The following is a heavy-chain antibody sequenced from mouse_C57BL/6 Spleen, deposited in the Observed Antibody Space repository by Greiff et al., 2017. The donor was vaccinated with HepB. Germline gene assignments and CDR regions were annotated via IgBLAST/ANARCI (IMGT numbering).Heavy chain of an antibody. D-gene: IGHD2-4*01. Sequence: VQLQQSGAELVKPGASVKISCKASGYAFSSYWMNWVKQRPGKGLEWIGQIYPGDGDTNYNGKFKGKATLTADKSSSTAYMQLSSLTSEDSAVYFCERRGLYDYDGTWFAYWGQGTLVTVSA. CDR2: IYPGDGDT. CDR3: ERRGLYDYDGTWFAY. J-gene: IGHJ3*01. V-gene: IGHV1-80*01. CDR1: GYAFSSYW.